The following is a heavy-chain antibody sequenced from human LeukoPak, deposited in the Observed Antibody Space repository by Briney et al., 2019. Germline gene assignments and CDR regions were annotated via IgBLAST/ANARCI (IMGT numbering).Heavy chain of an antibody. CDR3: ASLPLAWELQVAPI. CDR2: ISSSSSYI. D-gene: IGHD1-26*01. Sequence: PGGSLRLSCAASGFTFSSYSMNWVRQAPGKGLEWVSSISSSSSYIYYADSVKGRFTISRDNAKNSLYLQMNSLRAEDTAVYYCASLPLAWELQVAPIWGQGTMVTVSS. V-gene: IGHV3-21*01. J-gene: IGHJ3*02. CDR1: GFTFSSYS.